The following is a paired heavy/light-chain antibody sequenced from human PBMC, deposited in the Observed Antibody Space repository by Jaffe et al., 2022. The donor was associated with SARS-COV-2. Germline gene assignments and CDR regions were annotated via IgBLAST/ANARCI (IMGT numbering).Light chain of an antibody. V-gene: IGLV1-51*02. CDR1: SSNIGNNY. J-gene: IGLJ2*01. CDR3: GAWDSSLSGEV. Sequence: QSVLTQPPSVSAAPGQKVTISCSGSSSNIGNNYVSWYQQLPGTAPKLLIYENNKRPSGIPDRFSGSKSGTSATLDITGLQTGDEADYYCGAWDSSLSGEVFGGGTKLTVL. CDR2: ENN.
Heavy chain of an antibody. CDR2: IDPSDSYT. CDR1: GYTFSSYW. Sequence: EVQLVQSGAEVEKPGESLRISCRGSGYTFSSYWISWVRQMPGKGLEWMGRIDPSDSYTNYSPSFQGHITISVDKSISTAYLEWSSLRASDSAMYYCTRHLTDSRWSNNWFDPWGQGTLVTVSS. D-gene: IGHD2-15*01. CDR3: TRHLTDSRWSNNWFDP. J-gene: IGHJ5*02. V-gene: IGHV5-10-1*03.